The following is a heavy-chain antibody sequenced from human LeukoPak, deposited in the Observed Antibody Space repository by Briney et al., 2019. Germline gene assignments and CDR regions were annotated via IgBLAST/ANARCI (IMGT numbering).Heavy chain of an antibody. Sequence: PGGSLRLSCAASGFTFSSYSMNWVRQAPGKGLEWVSYISSSSSTIYYADSVKGRFTISRDNAKNSLYLQMNSLRAEDTAVYYCARGPNYGDYLIDYWGQGTLVTVSS. D-gene: IGHD4-17*01. V-gene: IGHV3-48*01. CDR2: ISSSSSTI. CDR1: GFTFSSYS. J-gene: IGHJ4*02. CDR3: ARGPNYGDYLIDY.